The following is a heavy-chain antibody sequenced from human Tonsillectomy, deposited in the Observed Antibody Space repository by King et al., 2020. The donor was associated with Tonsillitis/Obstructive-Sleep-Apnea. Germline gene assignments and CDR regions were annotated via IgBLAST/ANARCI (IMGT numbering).Heavy chain of an antibody. Sequence: TLKESGPALVKPTQTLILTCTLSGFSLSTGGMCVSWIRQPPGKALEWLARIDWDDDKFYSTSLKTRLTISKGTSKNQVVLTMANMDPVDTATYYCARIHDSGSYDAFVIWGQGTMVTVSS. CDR2: IDWDDDK. J-gene: IGHJ3*02. D-gene: IGHD1-26*01. V-gene: IGHV2-70*04. CDR1: GFSLSTGGMC. CDR3: ARIHDSGSYDAFVI.